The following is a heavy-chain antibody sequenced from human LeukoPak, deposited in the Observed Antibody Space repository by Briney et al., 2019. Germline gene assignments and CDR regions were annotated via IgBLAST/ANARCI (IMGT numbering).Heavy chain of an antibody. CDR1: AITFSNQA. Sequence: SVKVSCLASAITFSNQAISWVRQAPGQGLEWMGRIIPVLGITVYAQKFQGRVTITADKSTTTAYMQLTSLTFEDTAVYYCAAGFGSPESDFWGQGTLVSVSS. D-gene: IGHD3-16*01. CDR2: IIPVLGIT. CDR3: AAGFGSPESDF. V-gene: IGHV1-69*04. J-gene: IGHJ4*02.